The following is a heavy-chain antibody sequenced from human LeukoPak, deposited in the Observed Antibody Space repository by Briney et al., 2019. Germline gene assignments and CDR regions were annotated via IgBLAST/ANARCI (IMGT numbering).Heavy chain of an antibody. Sequence: ASVKVSCKASGYTFTGYYMHWVRQAPGQGLEWMGWMNPNSGGTNYAQKFQGRVTMTRDTSISTAYMELSRLRSDDTAVYYCARWGLGSLDGYYYYMDVWGKGTTVTVSS. V-gene: IGHV1-2*02. CDR3: ARWGLGSLDGYYYYMDV. D-gene: IGHD3-16*01. CDR1: GYTFTGYY. J-gene: IGHJ6*03. CDR2: MNPNSGGT.